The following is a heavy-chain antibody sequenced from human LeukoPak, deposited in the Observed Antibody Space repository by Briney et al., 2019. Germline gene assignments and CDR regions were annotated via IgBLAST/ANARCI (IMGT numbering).Heavy chain of an antibody. J-gene: IGHJ4*02. Sequence: GGSLRLSCAASGFTFSNHGMNWVRQAPGKGLEWVSGISPSGDIRYYADSVKGRFTISRDNSKNTLYLEVISLTAEDTAVYYCAKDDAWLRFGEWSQGTLVTVSS. CDR2: ISPSGDIR. D-gene: IGHD3-10*01. CDR3: AKDDAWLRFGE. CDR1: GFTFSNHG. V-gene: IGHV3-23*01.